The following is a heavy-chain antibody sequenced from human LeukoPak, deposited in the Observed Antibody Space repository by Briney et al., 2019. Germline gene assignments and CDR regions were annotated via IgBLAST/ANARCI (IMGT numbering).Heavy chain of an antibody. CDR3: AGGIAVAGKDY. V-gene: IGHV4-34*01. CDR2: INHSGST. Sequence: SETLSLTCTVSGGSISGYYWSWIRQPPGKGLEWIGEINHSGSTNYNPSLKSRVTISVDTSKNQFSLKLSSVTAADTAVYYCAGGIAVAGKDYWGQGTLVTVSS. CDR1: GGSISGYY. D-gene: IGHD6-19*01. J-gene: IGHJ4*02.